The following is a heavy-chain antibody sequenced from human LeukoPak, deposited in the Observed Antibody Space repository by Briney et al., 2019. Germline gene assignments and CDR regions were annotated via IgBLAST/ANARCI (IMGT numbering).Heavy chain of an antibody. J-gene: IGHJ3*02. CDR2: IRYDGRNK. D-gene: IGHD4-17*01. Sequence: GGSLRLSCVASGFTFSSYARHWVCQAPGKGLEWLTFIRYDGRNKYYADSLKGRFTISRDNSKNTLYLEVDSLRPEDTAVYYCAIIQDYGDYVALAFDIWGQGTMVTVSS. CDR1: GFTFSSYA. V-gene: IGHV3-30*02. CDR3: AIIQDYGDYVALAFDI.